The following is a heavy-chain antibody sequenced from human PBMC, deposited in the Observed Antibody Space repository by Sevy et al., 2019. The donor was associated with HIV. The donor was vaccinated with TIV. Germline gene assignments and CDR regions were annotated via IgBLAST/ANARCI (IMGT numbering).Heavy chain of an antibody. D-gene: IGHD2-15*01. J-gene: IGHJ6*02. CDR3: ARDGVVVAATPETGRYGMDV. Sequence: ASVKVSCKASGGTVSSYAISWVRQAPGQGLEWMGGIIPIFGTANYAQKFQGRVTITADESTSTAYMELSSLRSEDTAVYYCARDGVVVAATPETGRYGMDVWGQGTTVTVS. V-gene: IGHV1-69*13. CDR2: IIPIFGTA. CDR1: GGTVSSYA.